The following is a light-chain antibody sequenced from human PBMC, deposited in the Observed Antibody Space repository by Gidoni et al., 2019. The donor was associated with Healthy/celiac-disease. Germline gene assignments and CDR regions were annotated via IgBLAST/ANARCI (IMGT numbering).Light chain of an antibody. CDR3: QQSYSTPT. J-gene: IGKJ4*01. V-gene: IGKV1-39*01. CDR1: QSISSY. CDR2: AAS. Sequence: DIQLPQSPSSLSASVGDRVTITCRASQSISSYLNWYQQKPGKAPKLLIYAASSLQSGVPARFSGSGSWTDFTLTLSSLQPEDFASYYCQQSYSTPTFGGGTKVEIK.